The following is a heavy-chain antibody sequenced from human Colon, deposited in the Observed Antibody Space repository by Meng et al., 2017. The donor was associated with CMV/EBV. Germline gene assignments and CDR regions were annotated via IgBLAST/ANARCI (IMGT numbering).Heavy chain of an antibody. V-gene: IGHV3-30*02. CDR3: VKENRISYDH. J-gene: IGHJ4*02. Sequence: LSCAASGFGFSGYGMHWVRQAPGKGLEWVAFIRYDGSTKSYANSVKGRFTIYRDNSKSTLDLQINSLRAEDTALYYCVKENRISYDHWGQGTLVTVSS. CDR2: IRYDGSTK. CDR1: GFGFSGYG.